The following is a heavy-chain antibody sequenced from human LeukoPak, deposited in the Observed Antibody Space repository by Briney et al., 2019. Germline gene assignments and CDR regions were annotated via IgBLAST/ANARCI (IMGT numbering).Heavy chain of an antibody. V-gene: IGHV3-48*03. CDR1: GFTFSSYE. Sequence: PGGSLRLSRAASGFTFSSYEMNWVRQAPGKGLEWISYISSSGTTISYADSVKGRFTISRDNAKDSLYLQMSSLRDGDTAVYYCARDSGYSYADDYWGQGTLVTVSS. CDR3: ARDSGYSYADDY. CDR2: ISSSGTTI. D-gene: IGHD5-18*01. J-gene: IGHJ4*02.